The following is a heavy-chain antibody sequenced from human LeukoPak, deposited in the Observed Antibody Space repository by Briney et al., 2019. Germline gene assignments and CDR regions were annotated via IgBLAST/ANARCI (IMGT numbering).Heavy chain of an antibody. Sequence: PSETLSLTCTVSGDSLSSGDYWGWTGQPPGKGREWVSSISSSSSYIYYSDSVKSRFTISRDNAKNSLYLQMNSLRAEDTAVYYCARDPYSGRYGDYYYYYMDVWGKGTTVTISS. J-gene: IGHJ6*03. CDR3: ARDPYSGRYGDYYYYYMDV. CDR2: ISSSSSYI. CDR1: GDSLSSGDY. D-gene: IGHD1-26*01. V-gene: IGHV3-21*01.